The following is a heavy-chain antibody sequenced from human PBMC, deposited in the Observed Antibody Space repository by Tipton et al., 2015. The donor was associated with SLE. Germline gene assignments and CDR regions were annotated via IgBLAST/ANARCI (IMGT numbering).Heavy chain of an antibody. CDR2: ISSNGGST. D-gene: IGHD5-18*01. V-gene: IGHV3-64D*06. Sequence: GSLRLSCAASGITFSSYAMSWVRQAPGKGLQYVSAISSNGGSTYYADSVKGRFTISRDNSKNTLYLQMSSLRAEDTAVYYCVKGTTVMFTYDCFDYWGQGTLVTVSS. CDR1: GITFSSYA. CDR3: VKGTTVMFTYDCFDY. J-gene: IGHJ4*02.